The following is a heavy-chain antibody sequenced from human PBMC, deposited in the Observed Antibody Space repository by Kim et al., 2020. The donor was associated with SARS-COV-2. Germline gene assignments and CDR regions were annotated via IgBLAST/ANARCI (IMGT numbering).Heavy chain of an antibody. V-gene: IGHV4-59*08. D-gene: IGHD3-22*01. J-gene: IGHJ3*02. CDR3: ARRFYYYDSSGYQHDAFDI. Sequence: SETLSLTCTVSGGSISSYYWSWIRQPPGKGLEWIGYIYYSGSTNYNPSLKSRVTISVDTSKNQFSLKLSSVTAADTAVYYCARRFYYYDSSGYQHDAFDIWGQGTMVTVSS. CDR1: GGSISSYY. CDR2: IYYSGST.